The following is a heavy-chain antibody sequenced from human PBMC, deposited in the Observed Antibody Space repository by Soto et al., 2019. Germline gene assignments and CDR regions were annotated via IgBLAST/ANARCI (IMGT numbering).Heavy chain of an antibody. Sequence: ASVKVSCKASGYTFTSYAMHWVRQAPGQRLEWMGWINAGNGNTKYSQKFQGRVTITRDESTSTAYMELSSLRSEDTAVYYCARAAGAMVYSVCYWGQGTLVTVSS. CDR1: GYTFTSYA. CDR2: INAGNGNT. V-gene: IGHV1-3*01. J-gene: IGHJ4*02. CDR3: ARAAGAMVYSVCY. D-gene: IGHD5-18*01.